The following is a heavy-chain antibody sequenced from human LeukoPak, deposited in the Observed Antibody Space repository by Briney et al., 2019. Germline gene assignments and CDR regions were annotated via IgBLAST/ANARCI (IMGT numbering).Heavy chain of an antibody. CDR1: GFTFSTYG. J-gene: IGHJ6*03. CDR3: ARGHPKTNYYYYMDV. Sequence: PGGSLRLSCAASGFTFSTYGMHWVRQAPGKGLEWVAFIRYDGSTNYYADSVKGRFTISRDNSKNTLYLQMNSLRGDDTAVYYCARGHPKTNYYYYMDVWGKGTTVTVSS. V-gene: IGHV3-30*02. D-gene: IGHD1-1*01. CDR2: IRYDGSTN.